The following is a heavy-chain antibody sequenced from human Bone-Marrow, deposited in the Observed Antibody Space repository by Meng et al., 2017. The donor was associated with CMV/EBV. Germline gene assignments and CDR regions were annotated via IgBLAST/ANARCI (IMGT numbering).Heavy chain of an antibody. CDR2: INPSGGST. CDR1: GGTFSSYA. D-gene: IGHD2-2*02. Sequence: ASVKVSCKASGGTFSSYAISWVRQAPGQGLEWMGIINPSGGSTSYAQKFQGRVTMTRDTSTSTVYMELSSLRSEDTAVYYCARDQIVVVPAAIRGGDYYYGMDVWGQGTTVTVSS. J-gene: IGHJ6*02. CDR3: ARDQIVVVPAAIRGGDYYYGMDV. V-gene: IGHV1-46*01.